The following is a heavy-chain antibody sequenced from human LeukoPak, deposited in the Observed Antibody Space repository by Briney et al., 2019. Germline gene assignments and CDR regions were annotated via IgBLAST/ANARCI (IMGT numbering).Heavy chain of an antibody. CDR3: AKDGRQLVRDYFDY. CDR2: ISGSGGST. J-gene: IGHJ4*02. Sequence: RPGGSLRLSCAASGFTFSSYGMSWVRQAPGKGLEWVSAISGSGGSTYYADSVKGRFTISRDNSKNTLYLQMNSLRAEDTAVYYCAKDGRQLVRDYFDYLGQGTLVTVSS. CDR1: GFTFSSYG. D-gene: IGHD6-13*01. V-gene: IGHV3-23*01.